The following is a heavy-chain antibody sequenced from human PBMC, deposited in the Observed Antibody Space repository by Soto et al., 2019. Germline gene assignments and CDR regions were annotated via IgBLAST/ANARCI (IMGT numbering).Heavy chain of an antibody. Sequence: QVQLVESGGGVVQPGRSLRLSCAASGFTFSSYGMHWVRQAPGKGLEWVAVIWYDGSNKYYADSVKGRFTISRDNSKNPLYLQMNSLRAEDTAVYYCARSGEWLRLGWFDPWGQGTLVTVSS. CDR2: IWYDGSNK. CDR3: ARSGEWLRLGWFDP. CDR1: GFTFSSYG. V-gene: IGHV3-33*01. D-gene: IGHD6-19*01. J-gene: IGHJ5*02.